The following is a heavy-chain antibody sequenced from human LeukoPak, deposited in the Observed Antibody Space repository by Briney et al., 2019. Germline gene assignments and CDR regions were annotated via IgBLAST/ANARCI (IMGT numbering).Heavy chain of an antibody. D-gene: IGHD6-6*01. J-gene: IGHJ3*02. CDR3: ARAGWEYSSSLAFDI. V-gene: IGHV4-38-2*02. CDR2: IYHSGNT. CDR1: GYSISSGYY. Sequence: SETLSLTCSVSGYSISSGYYWGWIRQPPGKGLEWIGNIYHSGNTYYSPSLRSRVTISVDTSKNQFYLKLTSVTAADTAVYYCARAGWEYSSSLAFDIWGQGTMVTVSS.